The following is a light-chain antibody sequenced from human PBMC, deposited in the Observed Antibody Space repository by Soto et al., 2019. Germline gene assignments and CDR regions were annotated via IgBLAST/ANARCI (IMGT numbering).Light chain of an antibody. CDR1: QSSLQSNGYNY. J-gene: IGKJ1*01. Sequence: DVVMTQSPLSLPVTPGEPASISCSSSQSSLQSNGYNYLVWYLQKPGQSPQLLIFLGSYRASGVADRFSGSGLGTDFTLKIRSVESEDVGIYYCRRSRQTPPTFGQGTRVEIK. CDR3: RRSRQTPPT. CDR2: LGS. V-gene: IGKV2-28*01.